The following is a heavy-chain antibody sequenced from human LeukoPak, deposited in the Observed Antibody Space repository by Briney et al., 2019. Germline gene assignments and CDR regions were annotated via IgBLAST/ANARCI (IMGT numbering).Heavy chain of an antibody. J-gene: IGHJ4*02. CDR2: ISGSGGST. CDR3: AKKPPYCSSTSCYYFDY. V-gene: IGHV3-23*01. Sequence: PGGSLRLSCAASGFTFSSYAMSSVRQAPGKGLEWVSAISGSGGSTYYADSVKGRFTISRDNSKNTLYLQMNSLRAEDTAVYYCAKKPPYCSSTSCYYFDYWGQGTLVTVSS. CDR1: GFTFSSYA. D-gene: IGHD2-2*01.